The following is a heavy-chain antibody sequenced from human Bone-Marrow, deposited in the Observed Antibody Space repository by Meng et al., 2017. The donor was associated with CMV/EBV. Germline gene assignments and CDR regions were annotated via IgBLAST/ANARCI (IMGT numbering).Heavy chain of an antibody. CDR2: IWYDGSNK. CDR1: GFTFSSYG. CDR3: AKDRWFGETVNWFDP. V-gene: IGHV3-33*06. D-gene: IGHD3-10*01. Sequence: GESLKISCAASGFTFSSYGMHWVRQAPGKGLEWVAVIWYDGSNKYYADSVKGRFTISRDNSKNTLYLQMNSLRAEDTAVYYCAKDRWFGETVNWFDPWGQGNLVTVSS. J-gene: IGHJ5*02.